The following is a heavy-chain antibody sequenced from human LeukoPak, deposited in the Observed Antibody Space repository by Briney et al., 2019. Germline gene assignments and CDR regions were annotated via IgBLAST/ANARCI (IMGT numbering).Heavy chain of an antibody. V-gene: IGHV4-61*05. Sequence: SETLSLTCTVSGGSISSSSYYWGWIRQPPGRGLEWIGYISYTGSTNYNPSLNSRVTISLDTSKNQFSLKLTSVTAADTAVYYCARSYSYVHPLDVWGQGTMVTVSS. D-gene: IGHD5-18*01. CDR2: ISYTGST. J-gene: IGHJ3*01. CDR3: ARSYSYVHPLDV. CDR1: GGSISSSSYY.